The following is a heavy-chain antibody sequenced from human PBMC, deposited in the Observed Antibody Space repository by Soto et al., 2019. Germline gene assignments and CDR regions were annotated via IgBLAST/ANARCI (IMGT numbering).Heavy chain of an antibody. J-gene: IGHJ6*02. CDR2: IYYSGST. CDR1: GDSIRSYY. CDR3: ARAYGGFDNGLDV. D-gene: IGHD5-12*01. Sequence: PSETLSLTCTVSGDSIRSYYWTWIRQHPGKGLELIGYIYYSGSTRYNPSLKSRVTISVDMSKNQFSLKLSSVIAADTAVYYCARAYGGFDNGLDVWGQGTAVTVSS. V-gene: IGHV4-59*01.